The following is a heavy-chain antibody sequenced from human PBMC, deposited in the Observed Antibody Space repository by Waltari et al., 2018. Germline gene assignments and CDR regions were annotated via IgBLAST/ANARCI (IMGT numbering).Heavy chain of an antibody. D-gene: IGHD1-20*01. J-gene: IGHJ6*03. V-gene: IGHV4-59*11. CDR3: ARDRRLTGYNPYYYYYYMDV. CDR2: IYYSGST. CDR1: GGSIRSHY. Sequence: QVQLQESGPGLVKPSETLSLTCTVSGGSIRSHYWSWIRQPPGTGLEWIGYIYYSGSTNYNPSLKSRVTISVDTSKNQFSLKLSSVTAADTAVYYCARDRRLTGYNPYYYYYYMDVWGKGTTVTVSS.